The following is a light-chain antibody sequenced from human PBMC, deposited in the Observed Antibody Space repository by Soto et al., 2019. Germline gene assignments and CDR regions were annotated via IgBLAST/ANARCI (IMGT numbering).Light chain of an antibody. J-gene: IGKJ4*01. V-gene: IGKV3D-15*01. Sequence: EIVMTQSPATLSVSPGERATLSCRASQSVSSNLAWYQQKPGQAPRLLIYGASTGATGIPDRFSGGGSGTDFTLTISRLEPEDFAVYYCHQFSSYPLTFGGVNKVDIK. CDR1: QSVSSN. CDR2: GAS. CDR3: HQFSSYPLT.